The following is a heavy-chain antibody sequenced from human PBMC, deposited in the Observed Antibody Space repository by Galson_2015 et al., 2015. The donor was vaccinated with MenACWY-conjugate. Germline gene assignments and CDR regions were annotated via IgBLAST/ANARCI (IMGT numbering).Heavy chain of an antibody. V-gene: IGHV3-48*02. CDR3: AAGNYGDFDY. J-gene: IGHJ4*02. CDR1: GFTFSTYS. D-gene: IGHD4-17*01. Sequence: SLRLSCAASGFTFSTYSMNWVRQAPGKGLEWVSYIRSGSSTIYYADSVKGRFTISRDNAKNSLYLQMNSLRDEDTAVYYCAAGNYGDFDYWGQGTLVTVSS. CDR2: IRSGSSTI.